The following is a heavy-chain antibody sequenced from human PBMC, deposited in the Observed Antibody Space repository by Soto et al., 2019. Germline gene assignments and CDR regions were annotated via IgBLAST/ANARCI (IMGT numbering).Heavy chain of an antibody. Sequence: XXTLSLPCAVYGGSFRGYYWPWIRQPPGTGLEWIGEINHSGSTNYNLSLKSRVTISVDTSKNQFSLKLTSVTAADTAVYYCARDKITGLFDYWGQGTLVTVSS. D-gene: IGHD2-8*02. CDR2: INHSGST. V-gene: IGHV4-34*01. J-gene: IGHJ4*02. CDR3: ARDKITGLFDY. CDR1: GGSFRGYY.